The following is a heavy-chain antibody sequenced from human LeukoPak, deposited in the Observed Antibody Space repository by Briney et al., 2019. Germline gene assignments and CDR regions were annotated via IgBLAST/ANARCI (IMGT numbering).Heavy chain of an antibody. J-gene: IGHJ6*03. CDR2: TSANNRNT. D-gene: IGHD2-2*01. CDR3: ARSQAVVASSLYYYYMDV. CDR1: GYTFLSHG. V-gene: IGHV1-18*01. Sequence: ASVTVSFKASGYTFLSHGFSWVRQAPGQGVEWMGWTSANNRNTNYAQRLQGRVTMTTDTSTNTAYMELRTLRSDDTAVYYCARSQAVVASSLYYYYMDVWGKGTTIIVSS.